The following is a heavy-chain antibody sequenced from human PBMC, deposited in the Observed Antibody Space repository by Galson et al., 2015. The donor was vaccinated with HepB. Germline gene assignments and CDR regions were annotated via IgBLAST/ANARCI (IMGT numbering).Heavy chain of an antibody. CDR3: ARAYYYDSSGYSG. CDR1: GFTFSDYY. D-gene: IGHD3-22*01. CDR2: ISSSSSYT. V-gene: IGHV3-11*06. Sequence: SLRLSCAASGFTFSDYYMSWIRQAPGKGLEWVSYISSSSSYTNYADSVKGRFTISRDNAKNSLYLQMNSLRAEDTAVYYCARAYYYDSSGYSGWGQGTWSPSPQ. J-gene: IGHJ4*02.